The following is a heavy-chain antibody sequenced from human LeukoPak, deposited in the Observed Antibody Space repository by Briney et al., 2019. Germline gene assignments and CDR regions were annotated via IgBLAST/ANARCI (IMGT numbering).Heavy chain of an antibody. V-gene: IGHV1-24*01. CDR2: FDPEDGET. CDR1: GYTLTELS. Sequence: GASVKVSCKVSGYTLTELSMHWVRQAPGKGREWMGGFDPEDGETIYAQKFQGRVTMIEDTSTDTAYMELSSLRSEDTAVYYCATMIVGPTTAALAAFDIWGQGTMVTVSS. CDR3: ATMIVGPTTAALAAFDI. D-gene: IGHD1-26*01. J-gene: IGHJ3*02.